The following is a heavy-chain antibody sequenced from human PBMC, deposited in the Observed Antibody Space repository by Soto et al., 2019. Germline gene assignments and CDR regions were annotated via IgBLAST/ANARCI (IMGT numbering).Heavy chain of an antibody. CDR3: SKGDSTPYYYYGMDV. J-gene: IGHJ6*02. V-gene: IGHV5-51*01. Sequence: GESLKISCKGYGYSFSNYWIGWVRQMPWKGLEWMGIIYPGDSDTRYSPSFEGQVTISADKSINTAYLQWSSLKASDTAIYYCSKGDSTPYYYYGMDVWGQGTTVTVSS. CDR1: GYSFSNYW. D-gene: IGHD3-10*01. CDR2: IYPGDSDT.